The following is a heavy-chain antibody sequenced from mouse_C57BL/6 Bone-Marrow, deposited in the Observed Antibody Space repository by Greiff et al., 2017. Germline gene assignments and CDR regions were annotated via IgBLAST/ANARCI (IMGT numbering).Heavy chain of an antibody. CDR3: ARHEEGLGTGTSWYFDV. CDR1: GYTFTEYT. Sequence: RVKPGASVKLSCKASGYTFTEYTIHWVKQRSGQGLEWIGWFYPGSGSIKYNEKFKDKATLTADKSSSTVYMELSRLTSEDSAVYFCARHEEGLGTGTSWYFDVWGTGTTVTVSS. V-gene: IGHV1-62-2*01. D-gene: IGHD4-1*01. J-gene: IGHJ1*03. CDR2: FYPGSGSI.